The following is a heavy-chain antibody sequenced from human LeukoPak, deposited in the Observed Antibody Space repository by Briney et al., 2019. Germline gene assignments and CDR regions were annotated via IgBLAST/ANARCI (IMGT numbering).Heavy chain of an antibody. CDR2: INPSGGST. Sequence: GASVKVSCKASGYTFTSYYMHWVRQAPGQGLEWMGIINPSGGSTSYAQKFQGRVTMTRDMSTSTVYMELSSLRSEDTAVYYCAREGLGDYVWGSYRHWGQGTLVTVSS. D-gene: IGHD3-16*02. CDR3: AREGLGDYVWGSYRH. V-gene: IGHV1-46*01. J-gene: IGHJ4*02. CDR1: GYTFTSYY.